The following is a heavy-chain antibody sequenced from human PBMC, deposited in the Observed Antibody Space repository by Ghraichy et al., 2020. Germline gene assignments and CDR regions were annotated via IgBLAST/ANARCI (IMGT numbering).Heavy chain of an antibody. J-gene: IGHJ4*02. D-gene: IGHD1-26*01. Sequence: RGSLRLSCAASGFTFSSYAMSWVRQAPGKGLEWVSTISDTGGSTYNADSVKGRFTISRDNSKNTVYLQMKSLRAEDTAVYYCAKSSPMGEDFWGQGTLVTVSS. CDR1: GFTFSSYA. V-gene: IGHV3-23*01. CDR3: AKSSPMGEDF. CDR2: ISDTGGST.